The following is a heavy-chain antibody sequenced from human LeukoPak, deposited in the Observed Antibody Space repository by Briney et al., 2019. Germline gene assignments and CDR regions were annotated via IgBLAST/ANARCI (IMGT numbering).Heavy chain of an antibody. CDR3: ARDASVGGMDV. Sequence: SETLSLTCPVSGGSISSYYGSWLRQPPGKGLEWIGYIYYSGNTNYNPSLKSRVTISVDTSTNQFSLKLSSVTAADTAVYYCARDASVGGMDVWGQGTTVTVSS. CDR2: IYYSGNT. V-gene: IGHV4-59*01. J-gene: IGHJ6*02. CDR1: GGSISSYY.